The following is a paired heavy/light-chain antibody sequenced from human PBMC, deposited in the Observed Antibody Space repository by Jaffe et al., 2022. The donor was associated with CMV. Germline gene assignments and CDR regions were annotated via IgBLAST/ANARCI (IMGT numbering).Light chain of an antibody. Sequence: DIQMTQSPSAMSASVGDRVTITCRASQGIANYLAWFQQKPGKVPKRLIYAASTLQSGVPSRFSGSGSGTEFTLTISSLQPEDFATYYCLQHNGYPRTFGQGTKVEIK. V-gene: IGKV1-17*03. CDR2: AAS. J-gene: IGKJ1*01. CDR1: QGIANY. CDR3: LQHNGYPRT.
Heavy chain of an antibody. CDR3: VRDSGTYSPPDY. CDR1: GFTFDDYP. V-gene: IGHV3-20*01. CDR2: INWNGGTI. D-gene: IGHD1-26*01. Sequence: EVQLVESGGGVVRPGGSLRLSCAASGFTFDDYPLSWVRQAPGKGLEWVSGINWNGGTIGYADSVKGRFTISRDNAKNSLYLQMNSLRAEDTALYHCVRDSGTYSPPDYWGQGTLVTVSS. J-gene: IGHJ4*02.